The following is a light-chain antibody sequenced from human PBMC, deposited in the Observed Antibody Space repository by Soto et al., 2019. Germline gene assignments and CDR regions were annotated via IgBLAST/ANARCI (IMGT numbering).Light chain of an antibody. CDR2: GAS. CDR1: QSVSSS. V-gene: IGKV3-20*01. Sequence: EIVLTQSPGTLSLSPGERATLSCRASQSVSSSLACYQQKPGQAPRLLIYGASSRATGIPDRFSGSGSGPDFTLTISRLEPEDFAVYFCQHYGSSRTFGQGTKVDIK. J-gene: IGKJ1*01. CDR3: QHYGSSRT.